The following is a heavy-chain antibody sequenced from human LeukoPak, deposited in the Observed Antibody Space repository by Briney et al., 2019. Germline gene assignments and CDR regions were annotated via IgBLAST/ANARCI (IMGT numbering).Heavy chain of an antibody. CDR1: GYTFTSYY. V-gene: IGHV1-46*01. D-gene: IGHD2-8*01. CDR2: INPSGGST. Sequence: GASVKVSCKTSGYTFTSYYMHWVRQALGQGLEWMGIINPSGGSTSYAQKFQGRVTMTRDTSTSTVYMELSSLRSEDTAVYYCARILTAKNYGMDVWGQGTTVTVSS. J-gene: IGHJ6*02. CDR3: ARILTAKNYGMDV.